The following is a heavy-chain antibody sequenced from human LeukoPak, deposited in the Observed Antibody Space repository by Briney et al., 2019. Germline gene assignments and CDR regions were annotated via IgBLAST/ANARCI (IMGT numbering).Heavy chain of an antibody. Sequence: GGSLRLSCAASGFTFSRYWMSWVRQAPGKGLEWVVNMKQDGSEKYYVDSVKDRFTISRDNAKNSLYLQMNSLRAEDTAVYYCARDGSDYGEYDYWGQGTLVTVSS. CDR1: GFTFSRYW. J-gene: IGHJ4*02. CDR3: ARDGSDYGEYDY. CDR2: MKQDGSEK. D-gene: IGHD4-17*01. V-gene: IGHV3-7*03.